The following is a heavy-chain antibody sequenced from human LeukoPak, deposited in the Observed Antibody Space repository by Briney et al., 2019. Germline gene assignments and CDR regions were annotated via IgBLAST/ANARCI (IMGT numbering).Heavy chain of an antibody. CDR2: IIPIFGTA. V-gene: IGHV1-69*13. J-gene: IGHJ4*02. Sequence: VKVSCKASGGTFSSYAISWVRQAPGQGLEWMGGIIPIFGTANYAQKSQGRVTITADESTSTAYMELSSLRSEDTAVYYCARDQSVAGTKRDVYWGQGTLVTVSS. CDR3: ARDQSVAGTKRDVY. D-gene: IGHD6-19*01. CDR1: GGTFSSYA.